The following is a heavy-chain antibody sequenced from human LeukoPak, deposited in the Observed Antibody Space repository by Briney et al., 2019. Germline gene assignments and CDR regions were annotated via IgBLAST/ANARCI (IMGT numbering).Heavy chain of an antibody. V-gene: IGHV4-39*07. CDR1: GGXTSSRSYY. D-gene: IGHD6-13*01. CDR2: INHSGST. J-gene: IGHJ3*02. Sequence: SETLSLTCIVSGGXTSSRSYYWGWIRQPPGKGLEWIGEINHSGSTNYNPSLKSRVTISVDTSKNQFSLKLSSVTAADTAVYYCARSAYSSSWYLAFDIWGQGTMVTVSS. CDR3: ARSAYSSSWYLAFDI.